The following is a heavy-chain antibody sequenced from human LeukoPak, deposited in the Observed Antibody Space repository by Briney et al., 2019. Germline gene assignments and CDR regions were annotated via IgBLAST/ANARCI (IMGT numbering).Heavy chain of an antibody. CDR2: IRYDGSNK. D-gene: IGHD1-26*01. CDR1: AFTFSRYG. Sequence: GGSLRLSCAASAFTFSRYGMHWVRQAPGKGLEWVAFIRYDGSNKYYADSVKGRFTISRDNSKNTLYLQMNSLRAEDTAVYYCARFYANEWELPHWGQGTLVTVSS. J-gene: IGHJ4*02. V-gene: IGHV3-30*02. CDR3: ARFYANEWELPH.